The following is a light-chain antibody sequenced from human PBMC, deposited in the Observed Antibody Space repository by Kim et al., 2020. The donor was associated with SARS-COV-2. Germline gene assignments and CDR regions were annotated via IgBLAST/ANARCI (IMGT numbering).Light chain of an antibody. CDR1: SSKIGNNY. J-gene: IGLJ2*01. V-gene: IGLV1-51*01. Sequence: QSVLTQPPSVSAAPGQKVTISCSGSSSKIGNNYVFWYQQLPGTAPKLLIYDNNKRPSGIPDRFSGSKSGTSATLGITGLQTGDEADYYCGTWDSSLSAVVFGGGTKLTVL. CDR2: DNN. CDR3: GTWDSSLSAVV.